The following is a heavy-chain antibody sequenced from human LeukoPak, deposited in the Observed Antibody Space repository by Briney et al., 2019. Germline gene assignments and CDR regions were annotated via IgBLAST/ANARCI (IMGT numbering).Heavy chain of an antibody. V-gene: IGHV1-69*04. CDR3: ARDYLSIAARPGVWFDP. D-gene: IGHD6-6*01. Sequence: SVKVSCKASGGTFSSYTISWVRQAPGQGLEWMGRIIPILGIANYAQKFQGRVTITADKSTRTAYMELSSLRSDDTAVYYCARDYLSIAARPGVWFDPWGQGTLVTVSS. CDR2: IIPILGIA. J-gene: IGHJ5*02. CDR1: GGTFSSYT.